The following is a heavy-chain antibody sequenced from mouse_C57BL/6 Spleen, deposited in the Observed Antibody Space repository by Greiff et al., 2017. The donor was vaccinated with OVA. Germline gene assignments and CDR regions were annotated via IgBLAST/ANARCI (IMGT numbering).Heavy chain of an antibody. V-gene: IGHV5-9*01. CDR2: ISGGGGNT. CDR1: GFTFSSYT. J-gene: IGHJ1*03. Sequence: EVNLVESGGGLVKPGGSLKLSCAASGFTFSSYTMSWVRQTPEKRLEWVATISGGGGNTYYPDSVKGRVTITRDNATNTLYLQMSSLRSEDTALYYCSRKGYFDDWGTGTTVTVSS. CDR3: SRKGYFDD.